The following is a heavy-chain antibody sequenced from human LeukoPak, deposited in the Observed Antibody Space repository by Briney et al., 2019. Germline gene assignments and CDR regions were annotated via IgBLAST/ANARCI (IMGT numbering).Heavy chain of an antibody. J-gene: IGHJ4*02. V-gene: IGHV4-59*01. CDR2: FYYSGST. Sequence: SETLSLTCTVSGGSISSYYWSWIRQPPGKGLEWIGYFYYSGSTNYNPSLKSRVTISVDTSKNQFSLKLSSVTAADTGVYYCARSLPGAIGAADLWGQGTLVTVSS. CDR3: ARSLPGAIGAADL. CDR1: GGSISSYY. D-gene: IGHD6-13*01.